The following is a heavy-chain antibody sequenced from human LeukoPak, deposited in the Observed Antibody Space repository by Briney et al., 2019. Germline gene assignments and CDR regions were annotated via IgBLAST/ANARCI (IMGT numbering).Heavy chain of an antibody. CDR2: INTDSSDI. CDR3: ARDAFQPGLIDS. Sequence: GGSLRLSWAASGFTFSRFAMNWVRQAPGKGLEGISYINTDSSDIHYADSVKGRFTISRDNARNTLFLQLSSLRAEDSAVYYCARDAFQPGLIDSWGQGTLVTVSS. CDR1: GFTFSRFA. D-gene: IGHD2-2*01. V-gene: IGHV3-21*05. J-gene: IGHJ4*02.